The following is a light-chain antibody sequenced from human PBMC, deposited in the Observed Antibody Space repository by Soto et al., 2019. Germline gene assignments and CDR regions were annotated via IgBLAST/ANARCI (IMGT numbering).Light chain of an antibody. CDR3: SSYTTNKTLL. Sequence: QSVLTQPASVSGSPGQSITISCTGTSSDVGAHTFVSWYQQHPGKAPKLIFYEISNRPPGLSDRVSGSKSGTTASLTISGLQAEDEADYFCSSYTTNKTLLFGGGTKLTVL. V-gene: IGLV2-14*01. J-gene: IGLJ2*01. CDR1: SSDVGAHTF. CDR2: EIS.